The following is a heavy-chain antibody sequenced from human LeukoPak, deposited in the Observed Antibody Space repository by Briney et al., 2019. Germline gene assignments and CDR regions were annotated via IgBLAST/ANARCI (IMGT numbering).Heavy chain of an antibody. CDR3: ARDTFGTSRPSEF. Sequence: ASVKVSCKASGYSSSSYVIHWVRQAPGQRLEWMGWINAGSGNTKYSQRFQGRVTINRDTSATTAYMELSSLTPEDTAIYYCARDTFGTSRPSEFWGQGTLVTVSA. J-gene: IGHJ4*02. D-gene: IGHD2/OR15-2a*01. V-gene: IGHV1-3*01. CDR1: GYSSSSYV. CDR2: INAGSGNT.